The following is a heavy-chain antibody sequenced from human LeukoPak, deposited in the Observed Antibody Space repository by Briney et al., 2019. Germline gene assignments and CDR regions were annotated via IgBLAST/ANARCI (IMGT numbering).Heavy chain of an antibody. V-gene: IGHV4-31*03. CDR2: IYYSGNT. Sequence: SETLSLTCTVSGGSINSGGYYWSWIRQHPGTGLEWVGYIYYSGNTYYNPSLKSRITISLDTSKNQFSLRLGSVTAADTAVYYCATRRWLQFDYWGQGTLVTVSS. CDR3: ATRRWLQFDY. J-gene: IGHJ4*02. D-gene: IGHD5-24*01. CDR1: GGSINSGGYY.